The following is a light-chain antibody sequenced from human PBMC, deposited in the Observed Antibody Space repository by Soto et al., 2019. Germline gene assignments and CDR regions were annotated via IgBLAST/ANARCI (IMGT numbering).Light chain of an antibody. V-gene: IGLV2-11*01. Sequence: QSALTQPRSVSGSPGQSLTISCTGDSSDVGGYNYVSWYQQYPGKAPKLMIYDVTKRPSGVPDRFSGSKSGNTASLTISGLQAADEADYYCCSYAGNYILVFGGGTKLTVL. CDR1: SSDVGGYNY. CDR2: DVT. CDR3: CSYAGNYILV. J-gene: IGLJ2*01.